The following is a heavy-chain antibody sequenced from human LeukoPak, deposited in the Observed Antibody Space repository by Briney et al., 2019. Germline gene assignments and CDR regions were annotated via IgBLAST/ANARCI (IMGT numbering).Heavy chain of an antibody. D-gene: IGHD3-10*01. CDR3: ARRPVVRGIASGMDV. Sequence: SETLSLTCTVSGGSISSYYWSWIRQPPGKGLKWIGYIYYSGSTNYNPSLKSRVTISVDTSKNQFSLKLSSVTAADTAVYYCARRPVVRGIASGMDVWAKGPRSPSP. CDR1: GGSISSYY. V-gene: IGHV4-59*01. CDR2: IYYSGST. J-gene: IGHJ6*02.